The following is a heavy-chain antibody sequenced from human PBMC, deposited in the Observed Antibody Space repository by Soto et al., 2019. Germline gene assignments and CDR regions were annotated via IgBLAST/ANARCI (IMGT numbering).Heavy chain of an antibody. CDR1: GGPIYTYY. J-gene: IGHJ6*02. Sequence: PSETLSLTCNVCGGPIYTYYWKWIRQSPGKGLERIGYISDGGSTNYNPSLESRVTISVDTSKKQVSLNLSSMHAAPTPTYFCAGCCSSGICREDCYLALEVWDQGATLKVCS. D-gene: IGHD2-15*01. V-gene: IGHV4-59*01. CDR3: AGCCSSGICREDCYLALEV. CDR2: ISDGGST.